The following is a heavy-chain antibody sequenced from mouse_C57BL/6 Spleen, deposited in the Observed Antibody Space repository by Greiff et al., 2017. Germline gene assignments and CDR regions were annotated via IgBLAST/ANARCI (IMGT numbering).Heavy chain of an antibody. Sequence: EVQLVESGGGLVKPGGSLKLSCAASGFTFSDYGMHWVRQAPEKGLEWVAYISSGSSTIYYADTVKGRFTISRDNAKNTLFLQMTSLRSEDTAMYYCARPGNYYGFSYFDYWGQGTTLTVSS. CDR3: ARPGNYYGFSYFDY. CDR1: GFTFSDYG. D-gene: IGHD1-1*01. V-gene: IGHV5-17*01. CDR2: ISSGSSTI. J-gene: IGHJ2*01.